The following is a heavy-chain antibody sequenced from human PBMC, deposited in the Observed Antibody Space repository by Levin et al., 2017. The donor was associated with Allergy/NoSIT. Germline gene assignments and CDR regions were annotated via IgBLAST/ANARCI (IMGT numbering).Heavy chain of an antibody. CDR3: VLSGWGSYRYGWIDAFDI. D-gene: IGHD3-16*02. CDR1: GGSISSGGYY. CDR2: IYYSGST. Sequence: PSETLSLTCTVSGGSISSGGYYWSWIRQHPGKGLEWIGYIYYSGSTYYNPSLKSRVTISVDTSKNQFSLKLSSVTAADTAVYYCVLSGWGSYRYGWIDAFDIWGQGTMVTVSS. J-gene: IGHJ3*02. V-gene: IGHV4-31*03.